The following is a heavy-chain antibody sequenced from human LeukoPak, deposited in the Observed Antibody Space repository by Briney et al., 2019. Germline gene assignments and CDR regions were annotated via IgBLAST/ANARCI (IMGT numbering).Heavy chain of an antibody. Sequence: GGSLRLSCAASGFTFSSYAMHWVRQAPGKGLEWVAVISYDGSNKYYADSVKGRFTISRGNSKSTLYLQMNSLRAEDTAVYYCARDVQWLAYFDYWGQGTLVTVSS. CDR3: ARDVQWLAYFDY. CDR1: GFTFSSYA. D-gene: IGHD6-19*01. J-gene: IGHJ4*02. CDR2: ISYDGSNK. V-gene: IGHV3-30-3*01.